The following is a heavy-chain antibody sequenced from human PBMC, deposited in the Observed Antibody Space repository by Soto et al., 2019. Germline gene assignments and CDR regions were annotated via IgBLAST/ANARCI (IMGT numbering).Heavy chain of an antibody. V-gene: IGHV1-3*01. Sequence: GASVKVSCKASGYTFTSYAMHWVRQAPGQRLEWMGWINAGNGNTKYSQKFQGRVTITRDTSASTAYMELSSLRSEDTAVYYCARLSSTPQGYYYYGMDVWGQGTTVTVSS. CDR1: GYTFTSYA. J-gene: IGHJ6*02. CDR3: ARLSSTPQGYYYYGMDV. CDR2: INAGNGNT. D-gene: IGHD6-13*01.